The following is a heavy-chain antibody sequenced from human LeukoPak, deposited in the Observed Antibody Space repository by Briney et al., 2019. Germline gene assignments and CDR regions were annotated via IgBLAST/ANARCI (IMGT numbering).Heavy chain of an antibody. Sequence: SETLSLTCTVSGGSISSYYWSWIRQPPGKGLEWIGYIYYSGSTNYNPSLKSRVTISVDTSKNQFSLKLSSVTAADTAVYYCARVKEGYSGPANFDYWGQGTLVTVSS. CDR1: GGSISSYY. J-gene: IGHJ4*02. CDR3: ARVKEGYSGPANFDY. CDR2: IYYSGST. V-gene: IGHV4-59*01. D-gene: IGHD5-12*01.